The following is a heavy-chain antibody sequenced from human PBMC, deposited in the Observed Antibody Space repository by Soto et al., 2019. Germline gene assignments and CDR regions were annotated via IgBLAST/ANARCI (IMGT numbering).Heavy chain of an antibody. Sequence: SVTVSCRASVGTFISYAISWVRQAPGQGLEWMGGIIPIFGTANYAQKFQGRVTITADESTSTAYMELSSLRSEDTAVYYCARCDTSCPFYYYYGMDVWGQGTTVTVSS. CDR2: IIPIFGTA. J-gene: IGHJ6*02. CDR3: ARCDTSCPFYYYYGMDV. V-gene: IGHV1-69*01. D-gene: IGHD2-2*01. CDR1: VGTFISYA.